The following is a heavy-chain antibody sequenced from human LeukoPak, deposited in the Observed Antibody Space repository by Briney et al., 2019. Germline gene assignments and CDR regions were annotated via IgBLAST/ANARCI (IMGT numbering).Heavy chain of an antibody. Sequence: GGSLRLSCAASGFTFSSYSMNWVRQAPGKGLEWVSYISSSSSTIYYADSVKGRFTISRDNAKNSLYLQMNSLRDEDTAVYYCARDRPELQGRKANDAFDIWGQGTMVTVSS. D-gene: IGHD1-26*01. V-gene: IGHV3-48*02. CDR3: ARDRPELQGRKANDAFDI. CDR1: GFTFSSYS. J-gene: IGHJ3*02. CDR2: ISSSSSTI.